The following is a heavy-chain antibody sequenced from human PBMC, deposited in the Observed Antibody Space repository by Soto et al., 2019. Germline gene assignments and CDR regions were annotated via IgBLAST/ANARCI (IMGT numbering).Heavy chain of an antibody. CDR3: VHKGGGDRILDY. Sequence: QITLKESGPALVKPTQTLTLTCTFSGFSLSTSGVGVGWIRQPPGEALEWLALIYWDDYKHFSPSLESRLTLTKDTPKNQVVLKMTNMDPVDTATYYCVHKGGGDRILDYWGQGTLVTVSS. V-gene: IGHV2-5*02. CDR2: IYWDDYK. CDR1: GFSLSTSGVG. D-gene: IGHD3-16*01. J-gene: IGHJ4*02.